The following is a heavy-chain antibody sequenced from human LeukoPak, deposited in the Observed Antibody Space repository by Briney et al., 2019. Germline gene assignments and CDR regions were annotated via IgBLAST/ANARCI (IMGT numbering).Heavy chain of an antibody. CDR1: GFTFSSYD. Sequence: GGSLRLSCAASGFTFSSYDMNWVRQAPGKGLEWVSSISRSSGYIYYADSVKGRFTISKDNAKNSLYLQMNSLRGEDTAVYYCARDLWFGELFDYWGQGTLVTVSS. CDR2: ISRSSGYI. J-gene: IGHJ4*02. CDR3: ARDLWFGELFDY. V-gene: IGHV3-21*01. D-gene: IGHD3-10*01.